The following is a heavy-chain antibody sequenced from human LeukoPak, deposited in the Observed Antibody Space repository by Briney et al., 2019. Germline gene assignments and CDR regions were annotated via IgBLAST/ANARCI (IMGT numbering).Heavy chain of an antibody. CDR1: GFTFSSYW. J-gene: IGHJ4*02. CDR3: ARDLGYCTNGVCYTNDY. V-gene: IGHV3-7*01. CDR2: IKQDGSEK. Sequence: TLGGLRLSCAASGFTFSSYWMSWVRQAPGKGLEWVANIKQDGSEKYYVDSVKGRFTISRDNAKNSLYLQMNSLRAEDTAVYYCARDLGYCTNGVCYTNDYWGQGTLVTVSS. D-gene: IGHD2-8*01.